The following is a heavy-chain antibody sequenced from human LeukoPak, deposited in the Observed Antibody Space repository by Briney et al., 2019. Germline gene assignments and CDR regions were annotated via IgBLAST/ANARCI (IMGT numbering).Heavy chain of an antibody. D-gene: IGHD2-2*03. CDR1: GGSFSGYY. J-gene: IGHJ5*02. Sequence: PSETLSLTCAVYGGSFSGYYWSWIRQPPGKGLEWIGEINHSGSTNYNPSLKSRVTISVDTSKNQFSLKLSSVTAADTAVYYCASYGYCSSTSCINWFDPWGQGTLVTVSS. CDR3: ASYGYCSSTSCINWFDP. CDR2: INHSGST. V-gene: IGHV4-34*01.